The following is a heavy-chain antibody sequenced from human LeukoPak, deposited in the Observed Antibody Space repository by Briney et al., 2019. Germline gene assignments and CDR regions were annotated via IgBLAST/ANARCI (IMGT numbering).Heavy chain of an antibody. V-gene: IGHV3-23*01. Sequence: GSLRLSCAASGFTFSTYAVNWVRQAPGKGLEWVSTSGSGDSTYYADSAKGRFTISRDNSKDTLYPQMSSVRVDDTAVYYCARDRGRYYDSRGFYWGYYFDSWGQGILVTVST. CDR2: SGSGDST. CDR3: ARDRGRYYDSRGFYWGYYFDS. J-gene: IGHJ4*02. D-gene: IGHD3-22*01. CDR1: GFTFSTYA.